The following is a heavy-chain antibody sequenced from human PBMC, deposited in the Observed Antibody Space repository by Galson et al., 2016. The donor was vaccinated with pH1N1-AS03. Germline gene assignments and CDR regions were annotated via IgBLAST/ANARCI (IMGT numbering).Heavy chain of an antibody. J-gene: IGHJ4*02. V-gene: IGHV4-4*02. CDR3: ARALKTPLPY. Sequence: ETLSLTCAVSGDSINSENWWSWVRQPPGKGLEWIGEIFHTGYANHSPSLKSRVAISVDTSKNQFSLRQTSVTAADTAVYYCARALKTPLPYWGQGTLVTVSS. D-gene: IGHD4-23*01. CDR1: GDSINSENW. CDR2: IFHTGYA.